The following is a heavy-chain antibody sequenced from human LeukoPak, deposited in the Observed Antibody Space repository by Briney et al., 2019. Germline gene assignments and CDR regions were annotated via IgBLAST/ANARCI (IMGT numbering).Heavy chain of an antibody. CDR2: INPNSGDT. V-gene: IGHV1-2*02. J-gene: IGHJ6*02. CDR3: AREEGQYQLIFGPFDYYYYGMDV. Sequence: ASVKVSCKASGYTFTGYYMHWVRQAPGQGLEWMGWINPNSGDTNYAQKFQGRVTMTRDTSISTAYMELSRLRSDDTAVYYCAREEGQYQLIFGPFDYYYYGMDVWGQGTTVIVSS. D-gene: IGHD2-2*01. CDR1: GYTFTGYY.